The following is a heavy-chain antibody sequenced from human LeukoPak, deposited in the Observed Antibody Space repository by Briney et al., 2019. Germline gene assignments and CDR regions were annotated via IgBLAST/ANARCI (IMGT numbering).Heavy chain of an antibody. J-gene: IGHJ4*02. D-gene: IGHD1-26*01. CDR1: GYTFTDYY. V-gene: IGHV1-2*02. Sequence: VASVKVSCKASGYTFTDYYMHGVRQAPGQGLEWMGWINPHSGGTDHAQKFQGRVTMTRDTSISTAYMELSRLRSDDTAVYYCARDMDSGPDFFDYWGLGTLVTVSS. CDR3: ARDMDSGPDFFDY. CDR2: INPHSGGT.